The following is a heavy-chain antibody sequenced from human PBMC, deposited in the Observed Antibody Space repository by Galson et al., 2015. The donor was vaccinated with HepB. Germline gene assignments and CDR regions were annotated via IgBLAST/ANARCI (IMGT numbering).Heavy chain of an antibody. CDR3: ARHQYGNWNAGGAFDI. CDR2: IYPGDSDT. V-gene: IGHV5-51*01. Sequence: QSGAEVKKPGESLKISCKGSGYSFTSYWIGWVRQMPGKGLEWMGIIYPGDSDTRYSPSFQGQVTISANKSISTAYLQWSSLKASDTAMYYCARHQYGNWNAGGAFDIWGQGTMVTVSS. D-gene: IGHD1-20*01. CDR1: GYSFTSYW. J-gene: IGHJ3*02.